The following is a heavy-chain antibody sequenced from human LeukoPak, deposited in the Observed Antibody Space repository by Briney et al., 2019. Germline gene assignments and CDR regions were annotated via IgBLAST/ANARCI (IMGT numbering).Heavy chain of an antibody. J-gene: IGHJ6*03. CDR1: GYTFTSYY. CDR3: ARGPPSRRYYYDSSGYYPYYYYMDV. CDR2: INPNSGGT. D-gene: IGHD3-22*01. Sequence: ASVKVSCKASGYTFTSYYMHWVRQAPGQGLEWMGWINPNSGGTNYAQKFQGRVTMTRDTSISTAYMELSRLRSDDTAVYYCARGPPSRRYYYDSSGYYPYYYYMDVWGKGTTVTVSS. V-gene: IGHV1-2*02.